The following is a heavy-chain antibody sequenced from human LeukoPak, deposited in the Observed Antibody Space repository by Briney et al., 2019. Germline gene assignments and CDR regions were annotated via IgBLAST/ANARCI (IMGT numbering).Heavy chain of an antibody. CDR2: INSNGSAT. V-gene: IGHV3-74*01. Sequence: GGSLRLSCAASGFTFGSPWMHWVRQAPGKGLVWVSRINSNGSATAYADSVKGRFTISRDNAENTLYLQMNSLRAEDTAVYYCARGTAGYHSSYFDYWGQGTLVTVSS. J-gene: IGHJ4*02. CDR3: ARGTAGYHSSYFDY. D-gene: IGHD3-16*02. CDR1: GFTFGSPW.